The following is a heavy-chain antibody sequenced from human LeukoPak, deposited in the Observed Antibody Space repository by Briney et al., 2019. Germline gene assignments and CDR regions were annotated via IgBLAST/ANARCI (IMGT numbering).Heavy chain of an antibody. CDR2: IKQDGSEK. CDR1: GFTFSNYW. D-gene: IGHD6-13*01. Sequence: GGSLRLSCAASGFTFSNYWMIWVRQAPGKGLEWVANIKQDGSEKNYVDSVKGRFTISRDNAENSLFLQMNSLRVEDTAVYYCAREWQGGIAAAGTRIEGDYWGQGTLVAVSS. J-gene: IGHJ4*02. CDR3: AREWQGGIAAAGTRIEGDY. V-gene: IGHV3-7*01.